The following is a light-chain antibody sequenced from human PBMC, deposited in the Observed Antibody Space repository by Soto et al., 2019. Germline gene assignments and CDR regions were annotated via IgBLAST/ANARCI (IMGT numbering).Light chain of an antibody. CDR1: QSVNSN. J-gene: IGKJ4*01. V-gene: IGKV3-15*01. Sequence: DRVMTQSPATVSVSPGEGATLSCRASQSVNSNLAWYQQKPGQAPRLLIYGASTRATGIPARFSGSGSGTEFTLTISSLQSEDFAVYYCQQYNNWPLTFGGGTKVEIK. CDR2: GAS. CDR3: QQYNNWPLT.